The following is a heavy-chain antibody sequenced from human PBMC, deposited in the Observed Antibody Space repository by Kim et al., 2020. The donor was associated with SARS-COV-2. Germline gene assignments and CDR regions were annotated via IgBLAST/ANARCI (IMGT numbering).Heavy chain of an antibody. CDR3: ARGILTVAGDDAFDI. D-gene: IGHD6-19*01. V-gene: IGHV3-30*07. J-gene: IGHJ3*02. Sequence: DSVKGRFTISRDNSKNTLYLQMNSRRAEDTAVYYCARGILTVAGDDAFDIWGQGTMVTVSS.